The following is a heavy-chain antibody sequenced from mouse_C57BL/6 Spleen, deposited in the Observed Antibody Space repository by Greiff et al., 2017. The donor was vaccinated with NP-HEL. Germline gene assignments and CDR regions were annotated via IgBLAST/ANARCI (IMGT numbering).Heavy chain of an antibody. CDR2: IWSGGST. D-gene: IGHD4-1*01. CDR3: ARNHWENDYAMDY. J-gene: IGHJ4*01. CDR1: GFSLTSYG. Sequence: QVQLQQSGPGLVQPSQSLSITCTVSGFSLTSYGVHWVRQSPGKGLEWLGVIWSGGSTDYNAAFISRLSISKDNSKSQVFFKMNSLQADDTAIYYCARNHWENDYAMDYWGQGTSVTVSS. V-gene: IGHV2-2*01.